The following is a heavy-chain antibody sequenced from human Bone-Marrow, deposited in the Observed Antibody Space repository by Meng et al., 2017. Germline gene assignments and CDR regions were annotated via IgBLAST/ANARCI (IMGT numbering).Heavy chain of an antibody. CDR2: INPNSGGT. V-gene: IGHV1-2*04. D-gene: IGHD3-9*01. CDR3: ARGPYYDILTGYWDY. Sequence: VQLVQSGAEVKKPGASARVSCAASGKTFTGYYIHWVRQAPGQGLEWMGWINPNSGGTNYAQKFQGWVTMTRDTSISTAYMELSRLRSDDTAIYYCARGPYYDILTGYWDYWAQGTLVTVSS. J-gene: IGHJ4*02. CDR1: GKTFTGYY.